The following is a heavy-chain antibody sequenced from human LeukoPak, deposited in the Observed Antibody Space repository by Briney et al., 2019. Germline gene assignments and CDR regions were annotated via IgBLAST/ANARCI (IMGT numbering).Heavy chain of an antibody. Sequence: SETLSLTCTVSGGSFTTHYWSWIRQPPGKGLEWIGYISYIGSTNYNPSLKSRVTISIDTSKKEVSLMLTSVTAADTAVYYCASDSISINAFDAWGQGTMVTVSS. CDR2: ISYIGST. CDR1: GGSFTTHY. J-gene: IGHJ3*01. V-gene: IGHV4-59*11. CDR3: ASDSISINAFDA. D-gene: IGHD3-10*01.